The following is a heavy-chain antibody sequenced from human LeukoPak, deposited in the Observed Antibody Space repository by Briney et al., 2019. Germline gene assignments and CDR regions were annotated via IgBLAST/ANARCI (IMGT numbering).Heavy chain of an antibody. J-gene: IGHJ4*02. CDR3: AKDTYSTSPYYFDY. Sequence: GGSLRLSCAAAGFTFNNYAMSWVRQAPGKGLKWVSGISSGGSTYYADSVKGRFTISGDNSKNTLYLQMNSLRAEDTAVYYCAKDTYSTSPYYFDYWGQGTLVTVSS. CDR1: GFTFNNYA. D-gene: IGHD1-26*01. CDR2: ISSGGST. V-gene: IGHV3-23*01.